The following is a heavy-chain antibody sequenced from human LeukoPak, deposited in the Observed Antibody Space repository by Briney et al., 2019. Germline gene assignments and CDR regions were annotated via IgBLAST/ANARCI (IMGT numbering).Heavy chain of an antibody. CDR3: ARLGLWAAFDY. D-gene: IGHD3-16*01. J-gene: IGHJ4*02. CDR2: IYYSGST. CDR1: GGSFSGYY. V-gene: IGHV4-59*01. Sequence: SETLSLTCAVYGGSFSGYYWSWIRQPPGKGLEWIGYIYYSGSTNYNPSLKSRVTISVDTSKNQFSLKLSSVTAADTAVYYCARLGLWAAFDYWGQGTLVTVSS.